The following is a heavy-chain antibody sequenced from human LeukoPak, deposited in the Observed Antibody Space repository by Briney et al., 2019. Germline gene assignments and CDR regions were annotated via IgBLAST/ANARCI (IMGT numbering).Heavy chain of an antibody. CDR1: GGSIGSGRYY. CDR2: IYNTWST. CDR3: ARNSTSVIPAGYFDY. J-gene: IGHJ4*02. D-gene: IGHD2-2*01. V-gene: IGHV4-39*01. Sequence: SETLSLTYSVSGGSIGSGRYYWAWIRQPPGKGLEWIGSIYNTWSTSYNPSLKSRVTMSVDTSKNQFSLRLSSVTAADTAVYYCARNSTSVIPAGYFDYWGQGTLVTVSS.